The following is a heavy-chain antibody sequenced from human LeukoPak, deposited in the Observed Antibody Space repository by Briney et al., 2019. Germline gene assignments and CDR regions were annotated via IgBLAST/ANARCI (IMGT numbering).Heavy chain of an antibody. V-gene: IGHV3-23*01. CDR2: TSSSDAGT. Sequence: PGGSLRLSCAASGFTLSTYAMSWVRQTPGKGLEWVAATSSSDAGTYHADSVRGRFTISRDNSKNTLYLQMNSLRAEDTAVYYCARDLPGVTGYTYGRGIDYWGQGTLVTVSS. D-gene: IGHD5-18*01. CDR3: ARDLPGVTGYTYGRGIDY. J-gene: IGHJ4*02. CDR1: GFTLSTYA.